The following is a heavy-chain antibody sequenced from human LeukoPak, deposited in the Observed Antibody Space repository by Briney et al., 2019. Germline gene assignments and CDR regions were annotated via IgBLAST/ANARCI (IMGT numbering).Heavy chain of an antibody. Sequence: QTGGSLRLSCAASGFTFSSYAMSWVRQAPGKGLEWVSAISGSGGSTYYADSVKGRFTISRDNSKNTLYLQMNSLRAEDTAVYYCARRYSSSSSLGTLFQHWGQGTLVTVSS. V-gene: IGHV3-23*01. CDR2: ISGSGGST. J-gene: IGHJ1*01. D-gene: IGHD6-6*01. CDR3: ARRYSSSSSLGTLFQH. CDR1: GFTFSSYA.